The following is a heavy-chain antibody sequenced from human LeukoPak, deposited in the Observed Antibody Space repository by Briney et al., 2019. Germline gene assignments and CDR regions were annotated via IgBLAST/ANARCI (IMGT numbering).Heavy chain of an antibody. CDR3: ARLNYDYVWGSYRYYYYYMDV. J-gene: IGHJ6*03. D-gene: IGHD3-16*02. V-gene: IGHV4-39*07. CDR1: GGSISTNSYY. Sequence: SETLSLTCTVSGGSISTNSYYWGWIRQPPGKGLKWIGSIDYSGSTYYSPSLRSRVTISVNTSKNQFSLKLSSVTAADTAVYYCARLNYDYVWGSYRYYYYYMDVWGKGTTVTISS. CDR2: IDYSGST.